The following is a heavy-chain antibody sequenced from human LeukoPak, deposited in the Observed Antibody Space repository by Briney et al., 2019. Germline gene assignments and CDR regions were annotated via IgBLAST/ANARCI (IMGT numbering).Heavy chain of an antibody. CDR2: INAGNGNT. Sequence: ASVKVSCKASGYTFTSYGISWVRQAPGQRLEWMGWINAGNGNTKYSQKFQGRVTITRDTSASTAYMELSSLRSEDTAVYYCARGDPHPPGNHWGQGTLVTVSS. CDR1: GYTFTSYG. J-gene: IGHJ4*02. CDR3: ARGDPHPPGNH. V-gene: IGHV1-3*01.